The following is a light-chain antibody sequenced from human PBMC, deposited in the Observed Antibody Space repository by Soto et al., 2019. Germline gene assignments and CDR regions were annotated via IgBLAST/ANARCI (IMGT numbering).Light chain of an antibody. CDR3: VAWDSSLNGYV. Sequence: QPVLTQPPSASGTPGQRVSISCSGRASDIGTNTVNWYQQFPGTAPKLLLHSNDQRPSGVPDRFSGSKSGTSASLAISGLQSEDEADYYCVAWDSSLNGYVFGTGTKVTVL. V-gene: IGLV1-44*01. CDR1: ASDIGTNT. CDR2: SND. J-gene: IGLJ1*01.